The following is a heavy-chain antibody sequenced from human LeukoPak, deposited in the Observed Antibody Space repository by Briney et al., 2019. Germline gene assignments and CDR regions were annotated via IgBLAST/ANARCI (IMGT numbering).Heavy chain of an antibody. Sequence: PGGSLRLSCAASGFTFSSYGMSWVRQAPGKGLEWVSAISGSGGSTYYADSVKGRFTISRDNAKNSLYLQMNSLRAEDTAVYYCATPYYYDSSGYPPYYYYYYMDVWGKGTTVTVSS. CDR1: GFTFSSYG. CDR2: ISGSGGST. CDR3: ATPYYYDSSGYPPYYYYYYMDV. V-gene: IGHV3-23*01. J-gene: IGHJ6*03. D-gene: IGHD3-22*01.